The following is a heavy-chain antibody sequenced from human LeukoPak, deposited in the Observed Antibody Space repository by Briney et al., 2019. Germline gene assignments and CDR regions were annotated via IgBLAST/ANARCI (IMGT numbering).Heavy chain of an antibody. CDR1: GYTFTGYY. D-gene: IGHD3-22*01. CDR3: ARVVIHNGGFDY. CDR2: INPNSGGT. V-gene: IGHV1-2*02. J-gene: IGHJ4*02. Sequence: ASVKVSCKASGYTFTGYYMHWVRQAPGQGLEWMGWINPNSGGTNYAQKFQGRVTMTRDTSISTAYMELSRLGSDDTAVCYCARVVIHNGGFDYWGQGTLVTVSS.